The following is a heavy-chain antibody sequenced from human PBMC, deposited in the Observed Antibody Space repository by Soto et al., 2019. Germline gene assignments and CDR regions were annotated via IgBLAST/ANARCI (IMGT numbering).Heavy chain of an antibody. J-gene: IGHJ6*03. CDR1: GFTFSSYA. CDR2: ISGSGGST. Sequence: GGSLRLSCAASGFTFSSYAMSWVRQAPGKGLEWVSAISGSGGSTYYADSVKGRFTISRDNSKNTLYLQMNSLRAEDTAVYYCAKSSWDIVVVPAAIPYYYYMDVWGKGTTVTVSS. CDR3: AKSSWDIVVVPAAIPYYYYMDV. D-gene: IGHD2-2*01. V-gene: IGHV3-23*01.